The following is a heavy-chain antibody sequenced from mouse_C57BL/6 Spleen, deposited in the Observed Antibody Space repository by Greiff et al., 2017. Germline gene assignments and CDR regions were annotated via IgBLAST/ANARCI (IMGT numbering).Heavy chain of an antibody. V-gene: IGHV1-26*01. D-gene: IGHD1-1*01. J-gene: IGHJ2*01. CDR1: GYTFTDYY. CDR2: INPNNGGT. Sequence: EVQLQQSGPELVKPGASVKISCKASGYTFTDYYMNWVKQSHGKSLEWIGDINPNNGGTSYNQKFKGKATLTVDTSSSTADMELRSLTSEDSAVYYCARRENLRRVYFDYWGQGTTLTVSS. CDR3: ARRENLRRVYFDY.